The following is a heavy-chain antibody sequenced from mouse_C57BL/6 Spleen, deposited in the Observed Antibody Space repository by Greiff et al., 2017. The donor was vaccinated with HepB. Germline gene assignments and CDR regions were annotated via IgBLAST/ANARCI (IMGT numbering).Heavy chain of an antibody. CDR2: IDPSDSYT. V-gene: IGHV1-59*01. CDR3: ARDDGSSYSRYFDV. Sequence: VQLVESGAELVRPGTSVKLSCKASGYTFTSYWMHWVKQRPGQGLEWIGVIDPSDSYTNYNQKFKGKATLTVDTSSSTAYMQLSSLTSEDSAVYYCARDDGSSYSRYFDVWGTGTTVTVSS. D-gene: IGHD1-1*01. J-gene: IGHJ1*03. CDR1: GYTFTSYW.